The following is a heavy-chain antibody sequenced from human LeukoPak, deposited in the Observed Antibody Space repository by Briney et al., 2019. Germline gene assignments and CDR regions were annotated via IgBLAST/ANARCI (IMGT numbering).Heavy chain of an antibody. D-gene: IGHD5-12*01. CDR2: ISASGGST. J-gene: IGHJ4*02. CDR1: GFTFSNYV. Sequence: GGSLRLSCAASGFTFSNYVMTWVRRAPGKGLEWVSGISASGGSTYYADSVKGRFTISRDNSKNTLFVQMNSLRAEDTAIYYCAKVGEYSGYDSLGDSWGQGTLVTVSS. V-gene: IGHV3-23*01. CDR3: AKVGEYSGYDSLGDS.